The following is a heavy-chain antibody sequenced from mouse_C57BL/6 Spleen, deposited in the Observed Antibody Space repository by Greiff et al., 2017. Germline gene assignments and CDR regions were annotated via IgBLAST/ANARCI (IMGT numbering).Heavy chain of an antibody. Sequence: EVQLVESGGGLVKPGGSLKLSCAASGFTFSDYGMHWVRQAPEKGLEWVAYISSGSSTIYYADTVKGRFTISRDNAKNTLFLQMTSLRSEDTAMYYCARRYYDYDGPFDYWGQGTTRTVSS. CDR2: ISSGSSTI. CDR3: ARRYYDYDGPFDY. D-gene: IGHD2-4*01. CDR1: GFTFSDYG. J-gene: IGHJ2*01. V-gene: IGHV5-17*01.